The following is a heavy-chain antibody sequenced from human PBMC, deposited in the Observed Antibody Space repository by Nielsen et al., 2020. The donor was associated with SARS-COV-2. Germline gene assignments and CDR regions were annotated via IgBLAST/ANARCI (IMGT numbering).Heavy chain of an antibody. CDR3: ARQRGGKAPFDP. CDR1: GGSISSSSYY. D-gene: IGHD3-16*01. Sequence: SETLSLTCTVSGGSISSSSYYWGWIRQPPGKGLEWIGSIYYSGSTYYNPSLKSRDTISVDTSKNQFSLKLSSVTAADTAVYYCARQRGGKAPFDPWGQGTLVTVSS. J-gene: IGHJ5*02. V-gene: IGHV4-39*01. CDR2: IYYSGST.